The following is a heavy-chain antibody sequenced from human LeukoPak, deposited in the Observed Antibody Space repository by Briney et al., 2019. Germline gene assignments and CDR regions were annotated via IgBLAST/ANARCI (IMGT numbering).Heavy chain of an antibody. CDR3: ARGQFSYGDYRGLKVHYGMDV. D-gene: IGHD4-17*01. Sequence: SETLSLTCNVSGGSISSYYWSWIRQPPGKGLEWIGYMYYSGNTNYNPSLKSRVTTSVDSSKNQFSLKLSSVTAADTAVYYCARGQFSYGDYRGLKVHYGMDVWGQGTTVTVSS. CDR1: GGSISSYY. CDR2: MYYSGNT. J-gene: IGHJ6*02. V-gene: IGHV4-59*12.